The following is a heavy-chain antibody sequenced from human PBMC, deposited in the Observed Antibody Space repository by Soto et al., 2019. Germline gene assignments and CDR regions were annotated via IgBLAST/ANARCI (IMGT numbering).Heavy chain of an antibody. J-gene: IGHJ5*02. V-gene: IGHV1-69*06. D-gene: IGHD3-9*01. CDR3: ARAYYDILTGYYSVWFGP. CDR2: IIPIFGTA. Sequence: QVQLVQSGAEVKKPGSSVKVSCKASGGTFSSYAISWVRQAPGQGLEWMGGIIPIFGTANYAQKFQGRVTITADKSTSTSYMELSSLRSEDTAVYYCARAYYDILTGYYSVWFGPWGQGTLVTVSS. CDR1: GGTFSSYA.